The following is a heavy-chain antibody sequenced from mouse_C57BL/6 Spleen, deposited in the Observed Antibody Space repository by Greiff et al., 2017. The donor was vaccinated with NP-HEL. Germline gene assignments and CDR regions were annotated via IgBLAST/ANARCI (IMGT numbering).Heavy chain of an antibody. CDR1: GFNIKDDY. CDR2: IDPENGDT. CDR3: TLNYCGSSPVDY. Sequence: EVQLQQSGAELVRPGASVKLSCTASGFNIKDDYMHWVKQRPEQGLEWIGWIDPENGDTEYASKFQGKATITADTSSNTAYLQLSSLTSEDTAVYYCTLNYCGSSPVDYWGQGTSVTVSS. J-gene: IGHJ4*01. V-gene: IGHV14-4*01. D-gene: IGHD1-1*01.